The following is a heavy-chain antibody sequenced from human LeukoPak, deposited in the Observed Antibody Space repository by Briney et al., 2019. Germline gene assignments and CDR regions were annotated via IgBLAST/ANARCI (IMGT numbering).Heavy chain of an antibody. J-gene: IGHJ4*02. D-gene: IGHD3-3*01. CDR2: IYHSGST. CDR1: GGSISSSNW. CDR3: ARGSGYDFWSGYPNYFDY. Sequence: SETLSLTCAVSGGSISSSNWWSWVRQPPGKGLEWIVEIYHSGSTNYNPSLKSRVTISVDKSENQFSLKLSSVTAADTAVYYCARGSGYDFWSGYPNYFDYWGQGTLVTVSS. V-gene: IGHV4-4*02.